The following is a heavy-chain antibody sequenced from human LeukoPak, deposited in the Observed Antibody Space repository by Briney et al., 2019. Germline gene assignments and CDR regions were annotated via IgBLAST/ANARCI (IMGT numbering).Heavy chain of an antibody. Sequence: ASVKVSCKASGYTFSSYGISWVRQAPGQGLEWMGWISAYNGNTNYAQKLQGRVTMTTDTSTSTAYMDLRGPRSDDTAVYYCARTPAPDGCKVIGYYFDYWGQGTLVTVSS. CDR2: ISAYNGNT. J-gene: IGHJ4*02. CDR1: GYTFSSYG. CDR3: ARTPAPDGCKVIGYYFDY. V-gene: IGHV1-18*04. D-gene: IGHD5-24*01.